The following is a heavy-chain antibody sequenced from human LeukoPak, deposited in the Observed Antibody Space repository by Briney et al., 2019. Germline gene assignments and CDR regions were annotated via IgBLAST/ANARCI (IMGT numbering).Heavy chain of an antibody. CDR1: GGSISSYY. CDR2: IYTSGNT. Sequence: PSETLSLTCTVSGGSISSYYWSWIRQPAGKGLEWIGRIYTSGNTNYNPSLKSRVTMSVDTSKNQFSLKLSSVTAADTAVYYCARNYYDNSGCKYAFDYWGQGTLVTVSS. J-gene: IGHJ4*02. CDR3: ARNYYDNSGCKYAFDY. V-gene: IGHV4-4*07. D-gene: IGHD3-22*01.